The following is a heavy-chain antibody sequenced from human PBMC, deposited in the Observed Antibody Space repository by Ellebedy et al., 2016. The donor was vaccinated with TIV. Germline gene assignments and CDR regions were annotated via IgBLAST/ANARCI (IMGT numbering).Heavy chain of an antibody. CDR1: TSTFNNYG. CDR3: ARDRAPMVRGAITIPGAYDM. V-gene: IGHV3-33*01. Sequence: PGGSLRLSCAASTSTFNNYGMHWVRQAPGKGLEWVAVIWYDGTNPYYRDSVKGRFTIARDNSNSTLFLQMNNLRPDDTAVYYCARDRAPMVRGAITIPGAYDMWGQGTMVTVSS. J-gene: IGHJ3*02. CDR2: IWYDGTNP. D-gene: IGHD3-10*01.